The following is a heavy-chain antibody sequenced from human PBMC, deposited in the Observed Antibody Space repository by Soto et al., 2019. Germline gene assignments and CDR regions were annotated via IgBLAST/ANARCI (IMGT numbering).Heavy chain of an antibody. CDR1: GFTFSSYG. CDR2: IWYDGSNK. D-gene: IGHD3-10*01. J-gene: IGHJ4*02. V-gene: IGHV3-33*01. Sequence: GGSLRLSCAASGFTFSSYGMHWVRQAPGKGLEWVAVIWYDGSNKYYADSVKGRFTISRDNSENMLYLQMNSLRAEDTAVYYCARNHNGVFGDPLGYWGQGTLVTFSS. CDR3: ARNHNGVFGDPLGY.